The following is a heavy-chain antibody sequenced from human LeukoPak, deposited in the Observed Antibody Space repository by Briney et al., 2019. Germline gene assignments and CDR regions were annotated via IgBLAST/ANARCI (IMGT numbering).Heavy chain of an antibody. J-gene: IGHJ5*02. CDR1: GFTFSSYT. CDR2: ISGSGGST. CDR3: AKRPGKAAAGPFDP. D-gene: IGHD6-13*01. V-gene: IGHV3-23*01. Sequence: PGGSLRLSCTASGFTFSSYTMSWVRQAPGKGLEWVSAISGSGGSTNYADSVKGRVTVSRDNSKSTLYLQMNSLRAEDTAVYYCAKRPGKAAAGPFDPWGQGTLVTVSS.